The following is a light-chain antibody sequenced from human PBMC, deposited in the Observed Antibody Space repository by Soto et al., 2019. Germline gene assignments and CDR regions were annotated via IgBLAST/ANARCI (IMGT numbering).Light chain of an antibody. CDR1: QSISTY. V-gene: IGKV1-39*01. CDR2: GAS. J-gene: IGKJ4*01. Sequence: DIQMTQSPSSLSASVGDRVTITCRASQSISTYLNWYQQKPGTAPKLLMYGASSLQSGVPSRFSGSGPGTDFTLTIGSLQPEDFATYYCQQSYSTPLTFGRGTKV. CDR3: QQSYSTPLT.